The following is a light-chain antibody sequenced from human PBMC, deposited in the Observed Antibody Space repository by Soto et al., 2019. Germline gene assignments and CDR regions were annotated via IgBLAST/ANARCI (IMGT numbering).Light chain of an antibody. CDR1: SSDVGGYNY. CDR2: EVS. CDR3: SSYTSNNTYD. J-gene: IGLJ1*01. Sequence: QSALTQPASVSGSPGQSITISCTGTSSDVGGYNYVSWYQQHPGKAPKVMIYEVSDRPSGVSHRFSGSKSGNTASLTISGLQAEDEADYYCSSYTSNNTYDFGPGTKLTVL. V-gene: IGLV2-14*01.